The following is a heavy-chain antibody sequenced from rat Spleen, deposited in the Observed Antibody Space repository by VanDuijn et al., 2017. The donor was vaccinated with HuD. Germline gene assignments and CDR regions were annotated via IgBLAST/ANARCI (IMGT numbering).Heavy chain of an antibody. D-gene: IGHD1-2*01. J-gene: IGHJ3*01. V-gene: IGHV5-25*01. CDR3: TRAGYSNYIYWFAY. CDR1: RFTFSNYG. Sequence: EVQLVGSGGGLVQPGRSMKLSCAALRFTFSNYGMAWVRQAPTKGLEWVATISTSVGSPYLRDSVKGRFTISRDNAKSTLYLQMNSLRSEDTAIYYCTRAGYSNYIYWFAYWGQGTLVTVSS. CDR2: ISTSVGSP.